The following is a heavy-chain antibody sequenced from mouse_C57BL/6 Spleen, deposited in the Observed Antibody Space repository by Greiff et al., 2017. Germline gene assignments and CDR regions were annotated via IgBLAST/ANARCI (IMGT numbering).Heavy chain of an antibody. J-gene: IGHJ4*01. Sequence: EVNLVESGGGLVQPGGSLSLSCAASGFTFTDYYMSWVRQTPGKALEWLGFIRNKANGYTTEYSASVKGRFTISRDNSQSNLYLLMHALRAEDSATYYCARYTYYAMDYWGQGTSVTVSS. CDR2: IRNKANGYTT. CDR3: ARYTYYAMDY. CDR1: GFTFTDYY. V-gene: IGHV7-3*01.